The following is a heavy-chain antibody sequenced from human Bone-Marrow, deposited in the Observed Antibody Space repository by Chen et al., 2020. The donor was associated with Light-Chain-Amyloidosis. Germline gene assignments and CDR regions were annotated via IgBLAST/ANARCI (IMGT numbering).Heavy chain of an antibody. CDR2: IYPDDSDA. J-gene: IGHJ4*02. V-gene: IGHV5-51*01. Sequence: EVQLEQSGPEVKKPGESLKISCKGSASTFPNYWIGWVRQMPGKGLEWMGVIYPDDSDARYSPSFEGQVTISADKSITTAYLQWRSLKASDTAMYYCARRRDGYNFDYWGQGTLVTVSS. D-gene: IGHD5-12*01. CDR3: ARRRDGYNFDY. CDR1: ASTFPNYW.